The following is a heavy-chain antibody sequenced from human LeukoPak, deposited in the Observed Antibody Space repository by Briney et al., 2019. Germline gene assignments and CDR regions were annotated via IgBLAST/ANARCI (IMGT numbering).Heavy chain of an antibody. V-gene: IGHV3-21*01. CDR3: ARVGGSSSRYFDN. Sequence: PGGSLRLSCATSGFDFSSYSMNWVRQAPGKGLEWVSSISNSRGNIFYADSVKGRFTISRDNAKNSLYPQMNSLRAEDTAVYYCARVGGSSSRYFDNWGQGALVTVSS. D-gene: IGHD6-6*01. J-gene: IGHJ4*02. CDR2: ISNSRGNI. CDR1: GFDFSSYS.